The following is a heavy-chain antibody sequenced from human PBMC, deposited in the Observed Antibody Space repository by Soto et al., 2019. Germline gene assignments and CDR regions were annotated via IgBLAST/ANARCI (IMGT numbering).Heavy chain of an antibody. V-gene: IGHV4-59*01. CDR2: MYNTGST. J-gene: IGHJ6*02. D-gene: IGHD2-21*02. Sequence: SETLSLTCTVSGGSISSYYWSWIRQPPGKGLEWIGYMYNTGSTIYNPSLKSRVTISVDTSKNQFSLKLNSVTAADTAVYYCTRDLWGYCGADCYPLDVWGQGTTVTVSS. CDR1: GGSISSYY. CDR3: TRDLWGYCGADCYPLDV.